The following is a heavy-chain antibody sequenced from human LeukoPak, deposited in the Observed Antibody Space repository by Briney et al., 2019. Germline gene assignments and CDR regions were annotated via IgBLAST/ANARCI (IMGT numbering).Heavy chain of an antibody. CDR1: GGSISSYY. V-gene: IGHV4-59*08. J-gene: IGHJ4*02. Sequence: PSETLSLTCTVSGGSISSYYWSWIRQPPGKGLEWIGYIYYSGSTNYNPSLKSRVTISVDTSKNQFSLKLSSVTAADTAVYYCARLEDSSGYPDYWGQGTLVTVSS. CDR2: IYYSGST. CDR3: ARLEDSSGYPDY. D-gene: IGHD3-22*01.